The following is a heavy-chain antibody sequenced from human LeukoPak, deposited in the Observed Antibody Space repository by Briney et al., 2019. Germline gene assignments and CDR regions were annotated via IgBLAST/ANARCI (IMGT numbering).Heavy chain of an antibody. CDR2: ISSSSSYI. Sequence: PGGSLRLSCAASGFTFSSYSMNWVRQAPGKGLEWVSSISSSSSYIYYADSVKGRFTISRDNAKNSLYLQMNSLRAEDTAVYYCARATVAGNHPAGYWGQGTLVTVSS. CDR1: GFTFSSYS. J-gene: IGHJ4*02. D-gene: IGHD6-19*01. V-gene: IGHV3-21*01. CDR3: ARATVAGNHPAGY.